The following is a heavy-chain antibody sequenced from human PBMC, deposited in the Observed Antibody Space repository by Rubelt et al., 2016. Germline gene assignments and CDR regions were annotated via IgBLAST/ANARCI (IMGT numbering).Heavy chain of an antibody. Sequence: QVQLQESGPGLVKPSETLSLTCTVSGDSISSYYWSWIRQPPGKGLEWIGYIYYSGSTYYNPSLKRRVTKSVDPSKNKFALGLSSVTAADTAVYYCARQNRYYYYGMDVWGQGTTVTVSS. J-gene: IGHJ6*02. V-gene: IGHV4-59*08. CDR3: ARQNRYYYYGMDV. CDR2: IYYSGST. CDR1: GDSISSYY.